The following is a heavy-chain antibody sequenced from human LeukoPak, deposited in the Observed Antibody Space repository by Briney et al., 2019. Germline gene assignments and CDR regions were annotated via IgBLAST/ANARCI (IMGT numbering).Heavy chain of an antibody. CDR3: ARVRLVGYDILTGYYSFDY. CDR2: IYYSGNT. V-gene: IGHV4-59*01. Sequence: PSETLSLTCTVSGGSISTYSWSWIRQPPGKGLEWIGYIYYSGNTNYNPSIKSRVTISVDTSKNQFSLKLSSVTAADTAVYYCARVRLVGYDILTGYYSFDYWGQGTLVTVSS. CDR1: GGSISTYS. J-gene: IGHJ4*02. D-gene: IGHD3-9*01.